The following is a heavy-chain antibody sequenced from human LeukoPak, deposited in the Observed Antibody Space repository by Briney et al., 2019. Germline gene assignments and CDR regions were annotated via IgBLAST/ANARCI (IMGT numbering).Heavy chain of an antibody. D-gene: IGHD4-17*01. V-gene: IGHV4-30-2*02. Sequence: SQTLSLTCTVSGGSIGSGGYYWSWIRQPPGKGLEWIGYIYHSGSTNYNPSLKSRVTISVDTSKNQFSLKLSSVTAADTAVCYCARQDVTVASWFDPWGQGTLVTVSS. CDR3: ARQDVTVASWFDP. CDR1: GGSIGSGGYY. CDR2: IYHSGST. J-gene: IGHJ5*02.